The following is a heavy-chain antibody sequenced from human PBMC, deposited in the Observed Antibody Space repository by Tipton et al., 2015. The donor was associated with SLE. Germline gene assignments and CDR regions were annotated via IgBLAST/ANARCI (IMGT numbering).Heavy chain of an antibody. D-gene: IGHD2-15*01. V-gene: IGHV3-66*01. Sequence: GSLRLSCAASGFTVSSNYMSWVRQAPGKGLEWVSVIYSGGSTYYADSVKGRFTISRDNSKNTLYLQMNSLRAEDTAVYYCARAQKVQDPWGAFDIWGQGTMVTVSS. CDR3: ARAQKVQDPWGAFDI. J-gene: IGHJ3*02. CDR1: GFTVSSNY. CDR2: IYSGGST.